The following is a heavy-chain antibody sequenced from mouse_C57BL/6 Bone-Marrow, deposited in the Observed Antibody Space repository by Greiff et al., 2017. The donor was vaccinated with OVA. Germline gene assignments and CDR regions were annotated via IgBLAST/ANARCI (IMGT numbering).Heavy chain of an antibody. V-gene: IGHV1-82*01. CDR3: GGGPYYFDY. CDR2: IYPGDGDT. J-gene: IGHJ2*01. CDR1: GYAFSSSW. Sequence: VKLQESGPELVKPGASVKISCKASGYAFSSSWMNWVKQRPGKGLEWIGRIYPGDGDTNYNGKFKGKATLTADKSSSTAYMQLSSLTSEDSAVYFCGGGPYYFDYWGQGTTLTVSS.